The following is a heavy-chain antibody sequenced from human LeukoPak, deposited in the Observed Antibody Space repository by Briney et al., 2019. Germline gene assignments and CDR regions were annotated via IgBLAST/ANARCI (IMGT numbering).Heavy chain of an antibody. Sequence: PGASLRLSCAASGFTFSSYAMSWVRQAPGKGLEWVSAISGSGGSTYYADSVKGRFTISRDNSKNTLYLQMNSLRAEDTAVYYCAKGGYCSSTSCPPDYRGQGTLVTVSS. CDR3: AKGGYCSSTSCPPDY. CDR2: ISGSGGST. V-gene: IGHV3-23*01. CDR1: GFTFSSYA. J-gene: IGHJ4*02. D-gene: IGHD2-2*01.